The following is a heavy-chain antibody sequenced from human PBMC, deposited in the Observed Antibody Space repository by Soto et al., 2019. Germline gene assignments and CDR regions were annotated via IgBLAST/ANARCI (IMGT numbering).Heavy chain of an antibody. CDR1: GFTFSSYG. Sequence: GGSLRLSCAASGFTFSSYGMHWVRQAPGKGLEWVAVISYDGSNKYYADSVKGRFTISRDNSKNTLYLKMNSLRAEDTAVHYCAKDRGWQYYFDYWGQGTLVAVSS. D-gene: IGHD6-19*01. J-gene: IGHJ4*02. CDR3: AKDRGWQYYFDY. V-gene: IGHV3-30*18. CDR2: ISYDGSNK.